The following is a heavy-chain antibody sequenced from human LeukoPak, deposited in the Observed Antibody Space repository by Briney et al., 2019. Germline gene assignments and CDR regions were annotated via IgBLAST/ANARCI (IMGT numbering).Heavy chain of an antibody. V-gene: IGHV1-2*02. D-gene: IGHD6-19*01. CDR3: ARDPLPEGIAVGDYAGWFDP. Sequence: ASVKFSCKASGYTFTGYYMHWVRQAPGQGLEWMGWINPNSGGTNYAQKFQGRVTMTRDTSISTAYMELRRLRSDDTAVYYCARDPLPEGIAVGDYAGWFDPWGQGTLVTVSS. CDR1: GYTFTGYY. J-gene: IGHJ5*02. CDR2: INPNSGGT.